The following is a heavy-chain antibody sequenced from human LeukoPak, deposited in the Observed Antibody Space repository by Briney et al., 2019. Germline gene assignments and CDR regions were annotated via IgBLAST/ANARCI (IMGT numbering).Heavy chain of an antibody. D-gene: IGHD4-17*01. CDR3: ARQIQTAVTTSRFDF. J-gene: IGHJ4*02. CDR2: VYHSGTI. CDR1: GYSISSGYY. V-gene: IGHV4-38-2*01. Sequence: SETLSLTCAVSGYSISSGYYWGWIRQPPGKGLGWIGSVYHSGTIHYNPSLKSRVAMSVDTSTNQFSLNLSSVTAADTAMYYCARQIQTAVTTSRFDFWGQGTLVTVSS.